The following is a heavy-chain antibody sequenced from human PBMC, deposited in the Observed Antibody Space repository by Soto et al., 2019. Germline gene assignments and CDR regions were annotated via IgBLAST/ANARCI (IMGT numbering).Heavy chain of an antibody. CDR2: ISYDGSRK. V-gene: IGHV3-33*05. J-gene: IGHJ4*02. CDR3: ERDVAGYCNTAECSEFDY. Sequence: GGSLRLSCAASGFTFNTYGMHWVRQAPGKGLEWVALISYDGSRKYADSVKGRFTISKDIYKNTLYLQMNSLRAEDTAVYFCERDVAGYCNTAECSEFDYWGQRTLVTVSS. CDR1: GFTFNTYG. D-gene: IGHD3-9*01.